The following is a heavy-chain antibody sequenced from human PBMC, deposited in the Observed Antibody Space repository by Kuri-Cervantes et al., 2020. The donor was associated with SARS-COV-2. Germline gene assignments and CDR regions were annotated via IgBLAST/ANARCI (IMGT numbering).Heavy chain of an antibody. CDR2: INHSGST. J-gene: IGHJ4*02. D-gene: IGHD3-16*01. V-gene: IGHV4-34*01. CDR1: GGSFSGYY. Sequence: SETLSLTCAVYGGSFSGYYWSWIRQPPGKGLEWIGEINHSGSTNYNPSLKSRVTVSVDTSKNQFSLKLSSVTAADTAVYYCARRGDQFDYWGQGTLVTGSS. CDR3: ARRGDQFDY.